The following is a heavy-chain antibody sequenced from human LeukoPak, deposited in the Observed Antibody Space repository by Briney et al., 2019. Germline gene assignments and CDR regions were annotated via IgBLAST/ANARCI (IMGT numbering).Heavy chain of an antibody. CDR1: GFTFSSYT. J-gene: IGHJ4*02. Sequence: GGSLRLSCAASGFTFSSYTMSWVRQTPGRRLEWVSAVSGSGDNIYYEDSMKGRFTVSRDNSKNTLYLQMNSLRAEDTAVYYCVRDDDRPDNGLDYWGQGTLVTVSS. CDR2: VSGSGDNI. V-gene: IGHV3-23*01. D-gene: IGHD3-22*01. CDR3: VRDDDRPDNGLDY.